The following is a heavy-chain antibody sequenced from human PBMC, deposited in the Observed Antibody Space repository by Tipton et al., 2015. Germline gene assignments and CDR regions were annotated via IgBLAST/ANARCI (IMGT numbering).Heavy chain of an antibody. Sequence: GLVKPSENLSLTCTVSGGSVTSGSYYWSWIRQPPGKGLEWIGYISYTDGAHYNPALKSRHTMSRDTSKNPFSLKLTPVTAADTAVYYCACQDYDSLTRDYQTVDYRVQGTLVTVSS. J-gene: IGHJ4*02. D-gene: IGHD3-9*01. CDR1: GGSVTSGSYY. CDR3: ACQDYDSLTRDYQTVDY. V-gene: IGHV4-61*01. CDR2: ISYTDGA.